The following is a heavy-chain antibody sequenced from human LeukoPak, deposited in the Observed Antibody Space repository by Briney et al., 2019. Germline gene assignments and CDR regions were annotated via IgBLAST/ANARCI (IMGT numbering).Heavy chain of an antibody. CDR3: ARDFASRGTLDP. J-gene: IGHJ5*02. CDR1: GGSISNYY. D-gene: IGHD3-16*01. V-gene: IGHV4-59*12. Sequence: SETLSLTCTVSGGSISNYYWNWIRQPPGKGLEWIGYIYYTGSTNYNPSLKSRVTMSVDTSKNQFSLKLSSVTAADTAVYYCARDFASRGTLDPWGQGTLVTVSS. CDR2: IYYTGST.